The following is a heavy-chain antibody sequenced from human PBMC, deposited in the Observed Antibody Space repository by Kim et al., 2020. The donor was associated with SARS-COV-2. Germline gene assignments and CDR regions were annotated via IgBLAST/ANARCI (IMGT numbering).Heavy chain of an antibody. CDR3: ARGEYYDSSGYYWNYYYYYGMDV. J-gene: IGHJ6*02. D-gene: IGHD3-22*01. Sequence: SQTLSLTCAISGDSVSSNSAAWNCIRQSPSRGLEWLGRTYYRSKWYNDYAVSVKSRITINPDTSKNQFSLQLNSVTPEDTAVYYCARGEYYDSSGYYWNYYYYYGMDVWGQGTTVTVSS. CDR1: GDSVSSNSAA. V-gene: IGHV6-1*01. CDR2: TYYRSKWYN.